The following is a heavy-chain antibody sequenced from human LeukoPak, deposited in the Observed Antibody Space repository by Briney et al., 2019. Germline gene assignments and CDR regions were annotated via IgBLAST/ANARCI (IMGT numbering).Heavy chain of an antibody. CDR2: INHSGST. Sequence: PSETLSLTCAVYGGSFSGYYWSWIRQTPGKGLEWIGEINHSGSTSYNPSLKSRLTISADTSKNQFSLQLTSVTAADTAVYYCARLRSGGSSLGLAYWGQGTLVTVSS. V-gene: IGHV4-34*01. J-gene: IGHJ4*02. CDR1: GGSFSGYY. D-gene: IGHD2-15*01. CDR3: ARLRSGGSSLGLAY.